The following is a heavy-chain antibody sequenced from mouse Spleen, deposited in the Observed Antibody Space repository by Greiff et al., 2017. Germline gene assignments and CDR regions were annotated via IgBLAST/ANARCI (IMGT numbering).Heavy chain of an antibody. CDR3: ARPLLSWFAY. CDR1: GFTFSSYT. J-gene: IGHJ3*01. V-gene: IGHV5-9*01. CDR2: ISSGGGNT. D-gene: IGHD2-10*01. Sequence: EVMLVESGGGLVKPGGSLKLSCAASGFTFSSYTMSWVRQTPAKRLEWVATISSGGGNTYYPDSVKGRFTISRDNARNTLYLQMSSLRSEDTAMYYCARPLLSWFAYWGQGTLVTVSA.